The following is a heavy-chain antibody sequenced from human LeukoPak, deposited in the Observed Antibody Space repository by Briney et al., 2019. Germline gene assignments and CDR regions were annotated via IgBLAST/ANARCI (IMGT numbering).Heavy chain of an antibody. CDR2: INPNSGGT. Sequence: GASVKVSCKASGYTFTGYYMHWVRQAPGQGLEWMGWINPNSGGTNYAQKFQGRVTMTRDTSISTAYMELSRLRSDDTAVYYCARGVAARRYWFYYYYMDVWGKGTTVTISS. J-gene: IGHJ6*03. V-gene: IGHV1-2*02. D-gene: IGHD6-6*01. CDR3: ARGVAARRYWFYYYYMDV. CDR1: GYTFTGYY.